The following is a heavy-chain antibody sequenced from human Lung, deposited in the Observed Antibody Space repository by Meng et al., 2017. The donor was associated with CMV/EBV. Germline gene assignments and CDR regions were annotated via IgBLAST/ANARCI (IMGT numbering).Heavy chain of an antibody. CDR3: AKYSAVGERLYYFDY. V-gene: IGHV3-23*01. CDR1: GFTFSAFA. CDR2: IGATAGGT. J-gene: IGHJ4*02. D-gene: IGHD2-21*01. Sequence: SXAASGFTFSAFAMSWVRQAPGKGLEWVSSIGATAGGTYYADSVKGRFTISRDNAKNTLYLQMNSLRAEDTAVYYCAKYSAVGERLYYFDYWGQGTXVTVSS.